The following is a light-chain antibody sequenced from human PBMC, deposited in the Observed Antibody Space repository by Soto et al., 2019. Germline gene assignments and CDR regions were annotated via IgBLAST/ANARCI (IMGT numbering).Light chain of an antibody. Sequence: IGLTQSPDTLSVSPGEGATLSCWASQTVGSNLAWYQQKPGQAPRLLIYGASTRASDIPATFSGSGSGTEFTLTISSLQSEDFAVYYCHQHHSWPWTFGQGTKVDIK. J-gene: IGKJ1*01. V-gene: IGKV3-15*01. CDR3: HQHHSWPWT. CDR2: GAS. CDR1: QTVGSN.